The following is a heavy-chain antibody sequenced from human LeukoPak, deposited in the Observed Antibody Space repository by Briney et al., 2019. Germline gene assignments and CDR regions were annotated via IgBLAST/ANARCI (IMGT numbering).Heavy chain of an antibody. V-gene: IGHV1-46*01. CDR2: INPSGGST. CDR1: GYTFTSYY. Sequence: ASVKVSCKASGYTFTSYYMHWVRQAPGQGLEWMGIINPSGGSTSYAQKLQGRVTMTTDTSTSTAYMELRSLRSDDTAVYYCARGTPNYFDYWGQGTLVTVSS. J-gene: IGHJ4*02. CDR3: ARGTPNYFDY.